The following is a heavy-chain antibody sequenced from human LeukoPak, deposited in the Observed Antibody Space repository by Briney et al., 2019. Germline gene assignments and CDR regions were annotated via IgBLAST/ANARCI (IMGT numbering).Heavy chain of an antibody. CDR3: TTTLYYGSGRNFDY. Sequence: AGGSLRLSCAASGFIFSNGWMSWVRQAPGKGLEWLGLIKSKSDGATTDYAAPVKGRFTISRDDSKSMLYLQMNSLKSEDTAVYFCTTTLYYGSGRNFDYWGPGILVTVSS. CDR2: IKSKSDGATT. D-gene: IGHD3-10*01. V-gene: IGHV3-15*01. CDR1: GFIFSNGW. J-gene: IGHJ4*02.